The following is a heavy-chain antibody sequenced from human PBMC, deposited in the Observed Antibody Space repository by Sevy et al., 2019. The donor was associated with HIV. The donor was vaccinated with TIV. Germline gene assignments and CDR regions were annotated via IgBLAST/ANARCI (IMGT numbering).Heavy chain of an antibody. V-gene: IGHV1-46*01. CDR3: ARDVSLGTTDGYYFDF. Sequence: ASLKVSCKASGYTFTSYYIHWVRQAPGQGLEWMGIIKPSGETTKYAQKFQGRLTLTKDTSTSTVYMELSSLRSEDTAVYFCARDVSLGTTDGYYFDFWGQGTLVTVSS. CDR2: IKPSGETT. CDR1: GYTFTSYY. J-gene: IGHJ4*02. D-gene: IGHD1-1*01.